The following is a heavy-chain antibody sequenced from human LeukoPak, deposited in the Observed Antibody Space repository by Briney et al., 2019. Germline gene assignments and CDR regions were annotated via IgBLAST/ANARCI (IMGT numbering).Heavy chain of an antibody. CDR1: GGSISSGGYY. J-gene: IGHJ4*02. D-gene: IGHD5-18*01. Sequence: SETLPLTCTVSGGSISSGGYYWSWIRQHPGKGLEWIGYIYYSGSTYYNPSLKSRVTISVDTSKNQFSLKLSSVTAADTAVYYCARGRYSYGYEYYFDYWGQGTLVTVSS. CDR2: IYYSGST. CDR3: ARGRYSYGYEYYFDY. V-gene: IGHV4-31*03.